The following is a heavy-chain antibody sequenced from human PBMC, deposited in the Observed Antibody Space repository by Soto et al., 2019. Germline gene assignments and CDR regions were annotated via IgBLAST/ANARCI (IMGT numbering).Heavy chain of an antibody. CDR1: GYTFISYD. CDR2: MNPNTGDT. V-gene: IGHV1-8*01. CDR3: ARGDGYIFDY. D-gene: IGHD5-12*01. Sequence: QVQLVQSGAEVKKPGASVKVSCKASGYTFISYDINWVRQATGQGLEWMGWMNPNTGDTGYAQKFQGRVTMTRNTAINKANLEVSSLRSDDTAVYFCARGDGYIFDYWGQGTLVTVSS. J-gene: IGHJ4*02.